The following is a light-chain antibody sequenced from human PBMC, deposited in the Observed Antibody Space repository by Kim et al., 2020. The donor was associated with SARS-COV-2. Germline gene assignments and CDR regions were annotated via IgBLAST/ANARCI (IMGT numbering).Light chain of an antibody. CDR2: DVT. J-gene: IGLJ2*01. CDR3: SSSTPNTTPL. Sequence: ISCTGTSSHVGAHHFVAGFQQHPGKAPKLVIYDVTKRPSGVSNRFSGSKSGNTASLTISGLQAEDEADYYCSSSTPNTTPLFGGGTQLTVL. V-gene: IGLV2-14*03. CDR1: SSHVGAHHF.